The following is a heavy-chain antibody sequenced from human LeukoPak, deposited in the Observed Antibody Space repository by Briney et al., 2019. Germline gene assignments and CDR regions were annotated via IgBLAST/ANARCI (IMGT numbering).Heavy chain of an antibody. CDR1: GYTFTVYY. Sequence: ASVKVSCKASGYTFTVYYMHWVRQAPGQGLEWMGWINPNSGGTNYAQKFQGRVTMTRDTSISTAYMKLSRLRSDDTAVYYCARDLGSFDAFDIWGQGTMVTVSS. CDR3: ARDLGSFDAFDI. J-gene: IGHJ3*02. CDR2: INPNSGGT. D-gene: IGHD1-1*01. V-gene: IGHV1-2*02.